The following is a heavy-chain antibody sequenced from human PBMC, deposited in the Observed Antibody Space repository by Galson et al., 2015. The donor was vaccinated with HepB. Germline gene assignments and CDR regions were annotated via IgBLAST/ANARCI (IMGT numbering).Heavy chain of an antibody. D-gene: IGHD2-15*01. CDR3: ARPVVSYDDASDI. Sequence: QSGAEVKKPGESLKISCKGSGYSFTSYWIGWVRQMPGKGLEWMGIIYPGDSDTRYSPTIQGQVTISTDKSNSTAYLQWISLKASDTAMYYCARPVVSYDDASDIWGQGTMVTVSS. V-gene: IGHV5-51*01. J-gene: IGHJ3*02. CDR2: IYPGDSDT. CDR1: GYSFTSYW.